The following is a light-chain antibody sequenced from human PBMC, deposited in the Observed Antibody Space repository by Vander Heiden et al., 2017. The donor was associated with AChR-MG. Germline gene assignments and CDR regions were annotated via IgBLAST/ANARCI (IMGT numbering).Light chain of an antibody. CDR1: QGISSW. J-gene: IGKJ1*01. CDR2: AAS. Sequence: DIQMTQSPSSVSASVGDRVTITCRASQGISSWLDWYQQKPGKAPKPLIYAASSLQSGVPSRFSGSGSGTDFTLTISSLQTEDFATYYCQQANSFPWTFGQGTKVEIK. V-gene: IGKV1-12*01. CDR3: QQANSFPWT.